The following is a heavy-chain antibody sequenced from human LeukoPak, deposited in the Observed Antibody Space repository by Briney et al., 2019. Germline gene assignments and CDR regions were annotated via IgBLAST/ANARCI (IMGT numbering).Heavy chain of an antibody. CDR3: VKGGVRGVPTGMDV. CDR2: ISPDGGST. Sequence: GGSLRLSCSASGFTFSSCAMHWVRQAPGKGLQYASSISPDGGSTYYADSVKGRFTISGDNAKNTLFLQVTSLSTEDTAGYYCVKGGVRGVPTGMDVWGQGTTVTVSS. CDR1: GFTFSSCA. V-gene: IGHV3-64D*06. D-gene: IGHD3-10*01. J-gene: IGHJ6*02.